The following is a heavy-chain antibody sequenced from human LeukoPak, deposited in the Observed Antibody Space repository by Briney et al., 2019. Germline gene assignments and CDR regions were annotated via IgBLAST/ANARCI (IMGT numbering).Heavy chain of an antibody. CDR2: IIPIFGTA. CDR1: GGTFSSYA. J-gene: IGHJ6*04. V-gene: IGHV1-69*01. CDR3: AREGDQLERRAHYCYGMDV. Sequence: SVKVSCKASGGTFSSYAISWVRQAPGQGLEWMGGIIPIFGTANYAQKFQGRVTITADESTSTAYMGLSSLRSEDTAVYYCAREGDQLERRAHYCYGMDVWGKGTTVTVSS. D-gene: IGHD1-1*01.